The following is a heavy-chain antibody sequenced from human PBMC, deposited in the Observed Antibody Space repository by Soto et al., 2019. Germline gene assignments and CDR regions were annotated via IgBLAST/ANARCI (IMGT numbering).Heavy chain of an antibody. J-gene: IGHJ5*02. V-gene: IGHV3-23*01. CDR2: ISGSGGST. D-gene: IGHD6-19*01. Sequence: GGSLRLSCAVSGFTFSSNAMSRVRQAPGKGLEWVSAISGSGGSTYYAGSAKGRFTISRDNSKNILYLQMNSLRVEDTAVYHCAKEGPSIAVARGNWFDPWGQGTLVTVSS. CDR3: AKEGPSIAVARGNWFDP. CDR1: GFTFSSNA.